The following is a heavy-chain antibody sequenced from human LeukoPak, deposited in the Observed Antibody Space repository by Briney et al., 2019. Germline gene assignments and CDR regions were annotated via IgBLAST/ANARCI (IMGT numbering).Heavy chain of an antibody. D-gene: IGHD3-10*01. Sequence: GGSLTLSCAASGFTFSSHAMHWVRQAPGKGLEWVAVVSYDGSDKYYADSVKGRFTISRDNSKNTLYLQVNSLRAEDTAVYYCARDWNYYGIFDYWGQGTLVTVSS. V-gene: IGHV3-30*04. CDR2: VSYDGSDK. J-gene: IGHJ4*02. CDR3: ARDWNYYGIFDY. CDR1: GFTFSSHA.